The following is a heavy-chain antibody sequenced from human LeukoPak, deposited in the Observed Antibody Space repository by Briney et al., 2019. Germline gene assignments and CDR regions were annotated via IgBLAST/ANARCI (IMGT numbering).Heavy chain of an antibody. CDR1: GFTFDDYA. V-gene: IGHV3-9*01. J-gene: IGHJ4*02. Sequence: PGGSLRLSCAASGFTFDDYAMHWVRQAPGKGLEWVSGISWNSGSIGYADSVKGRFTISRDNAKNSLYLQMNSLRAEDTAVYFCARGIYTSSPRNPKNFFDYWGQGTLVTVS. CDR3: ARGIYTSSPRNPKNFFDY. CDR2: ISWNSGSI. D-gene: IGHD2-2*02.